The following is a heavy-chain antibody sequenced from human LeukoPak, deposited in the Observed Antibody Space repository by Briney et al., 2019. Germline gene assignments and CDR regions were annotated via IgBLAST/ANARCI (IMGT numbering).Heavy chain of an antibody. Sequence: GSVKVSCKASGYTFTSYDINWVRQATGQGLEWMGWMNPNSGNTGNAQKFQGRVTMTRNTSISTAYMELSSLRSEDTAVYYCARGRRDSRQFDYWGQGTLVTVSS. V-gene: IGHV1-8*01. CDR2: MNPNSGNT. CDR3: ARGRRDSRQFDY. J-gene: IGHJ4*02. D-gene: IGHD3-10*01. CDR1: GYTFTSYD.